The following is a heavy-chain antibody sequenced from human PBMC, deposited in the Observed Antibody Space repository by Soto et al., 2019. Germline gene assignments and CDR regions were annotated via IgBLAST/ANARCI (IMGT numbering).Heavy chain of an antibody. D-gene: IGHD1-26*01. CDR3: STGGKYYGMDV. J-gene: IGHJ6*02. CDR1: GFTFSNAW. V-gene: IGHV3-15*01. Sequence: GGSLRLSCAASGFTFSNAWMSWVRQGPGKGLEWVGRIKSKTDGGTTDYAAPVKGRFTVSRDDSKNILYLQMNSLKTEDTAVYYCSTGGKYYGMDVWGQGTAVTVSS. CDR2: IKSKTDGGTT.